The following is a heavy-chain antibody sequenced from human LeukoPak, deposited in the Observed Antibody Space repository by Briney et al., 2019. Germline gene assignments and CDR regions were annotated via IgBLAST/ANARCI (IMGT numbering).Heavy chain of an antibody. CDR3: ARGRSSGWYRAFDI. J-gene: IGHJ3*02. Sequence: HPGGSLRLSCAASGFTFSSYAMHGLRQAPGKGLEYVSAISRNGGSTYYANSVKGRFTISRVNSKNTLYLQMGSLRAEDMAVYYGARGRSSGWYRAFDIWGQGTMVTVSS. CDR1: GFTFSSYA. D-gene: IGHD6-19*01. CDR2: ISRNGGST. V-gene: IGHV3-64*01.